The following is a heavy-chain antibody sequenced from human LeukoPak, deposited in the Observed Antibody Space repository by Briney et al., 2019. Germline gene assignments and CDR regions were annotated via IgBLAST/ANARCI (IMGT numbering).Heavy chain of an antibody. CDR1: GGSISSYY. D-gene: IGHD3-9*01. CDR2: IYYSGST. J-gene: IGHJ3*02. Sequence: SETLSLTCTVSGGSISSYYWSWIRQPPGKGLEWIGYIYYSGSTNYNPSLKSRVTISVDTSKNQFSLKLSSVTAADTAVYYCARHPLRYFGNDAFDIWGQGTMVTVSS. CDR3: ARHPLRYFGNDAFDI. V-gene: IGHV4-59*08.